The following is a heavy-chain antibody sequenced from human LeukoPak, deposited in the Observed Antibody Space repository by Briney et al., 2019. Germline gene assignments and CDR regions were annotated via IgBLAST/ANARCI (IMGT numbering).Heavy chain of an antibody. V-gene: IGHV4-39*07. CDR3: ARDFGYYDSSDRYYYGMDV. Sequence: SETLSLTCTVSGGSISSSSYYWGWIRQPPGKGLEWIGSIYYSGSTYYNPSLKSRVTISVDTSKNQFSLKLSSVTAADTAVYYCARDFGYYDSSDRYYYGMDVWGQGTTVTVSS. CDR1: GGSISSSSYY. D-gene: IGHD3-22*01. J-gene: IGHJ6*02. CDR2: IYYSGST.